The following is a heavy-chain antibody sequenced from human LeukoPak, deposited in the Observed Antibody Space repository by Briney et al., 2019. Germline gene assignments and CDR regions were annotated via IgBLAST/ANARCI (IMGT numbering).Heavy chain of an antibody. CDR3: ARDAGYVRFDF. V-gene: IGHV3-64*01. Sequence: QSGGSLTLSCAASGFTFSTYTMHWVRRAPGKGLEYVSSISGNGGSREYANSVKGRFTISRDNSRNTLYLQMGSLRAEDMAVYYCARDAGYVRFDFWGQGTLATVSS. CDR2: ISGNGGSR. D-gene: IGHD5-18*01. J-gene: IGHJ4*02. CDR1: GFTFSTYT.